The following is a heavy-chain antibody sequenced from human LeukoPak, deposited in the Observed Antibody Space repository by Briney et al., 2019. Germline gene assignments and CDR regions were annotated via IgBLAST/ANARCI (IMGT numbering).Heavy chain of an antibody. CDR2: INHSGST. J-gene: IGHJ4*02. D-gene: IGHD5-18*01. CDR3: ARGRYRHFDY. V-gene: IGHV4-34*01. Sequence: SETLSLTCAVYGGSFSGYYWSWIRQPPGKGLEWIGEINHSGSTNYNPSLKSRVTISVDTSENQFSLKLSSVTAADTAVYYCARGRYRHFDYWGQGTLVTVSS. CDR1: GGSFSGYY.